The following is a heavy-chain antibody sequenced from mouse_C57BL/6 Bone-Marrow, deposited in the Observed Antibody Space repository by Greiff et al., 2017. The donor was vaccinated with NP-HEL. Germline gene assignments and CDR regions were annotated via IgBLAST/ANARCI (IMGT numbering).Heavy chain of an antibody. V-gene: IGHV14-4*01. J-gene: IGHJ4*01. Sequence: VQLQQSGAELVRPGASVKLSCTASGFNIKDDYMHWVKQRPEQGLEWIGWIDPENGDTEYASKFQGKATITADTSSNTAYLQLSSLTSEDTAVYYCTTRQLRPYAMDYWGQGTSVTVSS. CDR1: GFNIKDDY. CDR3: TTRQLRPYAMDY. CDR2: IDPENGDT. D-gene: IGHD3-2*02.